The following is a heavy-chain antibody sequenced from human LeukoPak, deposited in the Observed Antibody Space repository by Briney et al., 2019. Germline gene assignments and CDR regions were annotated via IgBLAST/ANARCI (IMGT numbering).Heavy chain of an antibody. Sequence: GGSLRLSCAASGFTFSSYAMSWVRQAPGKGLEWVSAISGSGGSTYYADSVKGRFTISRDNSKNTLYLQMNSLRAEDTAVYYCAKERGYDSSGYPTPNWFDHWGQGTLVTVSS. CDR2: ISGSGGST. CDR3: AKERGYDSSGYPTPNWFDH. CDR1: GFTFSSYA. V-gene: IGHV3-23*01. J-gene: IGHJ5*02. D-gene: IGHD3-22*01.